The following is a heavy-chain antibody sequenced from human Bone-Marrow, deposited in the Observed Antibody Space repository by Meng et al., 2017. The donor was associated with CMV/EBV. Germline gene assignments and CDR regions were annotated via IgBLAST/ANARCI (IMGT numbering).Heavy chain of an antibody. CDR1: GFTFSSYS. D-gene: IGHD3-22*01. V-gene: IGHV3-21*01. CDR3: AREWDYYDSSGPRTYYFDY. CDR2: ISSSSSYT. Sequence: GGSLRLSCAASGFTFSSYSMNWVRQAPGKGLEWVSSISSSSSYTYYADSVKGRFTISRDNAKNSLYLQMNSLRAEDTAVYYCAREWDYYDSSGPRTYYFDYWGQGTLVTVSS. J-gene: IGHJ4*02.